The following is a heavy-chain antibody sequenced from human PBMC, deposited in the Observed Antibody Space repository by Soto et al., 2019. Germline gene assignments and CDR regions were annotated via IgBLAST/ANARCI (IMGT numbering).Heavy chain of an antibody. J-gene: IGHJ3*02. CDR3: ARIRIFYVFWWVYYRNVVFNI. V-gene: IGHV1-18*01. Sequence: EASVKVSCKASGYTFTSYGISWVRQAPGQGLEWMGWISAYNGNTNYAQKLQGRVTMTTDTSTSTAYMELRSLRSDDTAVYYCARIRIFYVFWWVYYRNVVFNIWGKGKLVPASS. D-gene: IGHD3-3*01. CDR1: GYTFTSYG. CDR2: ISAYNGNT.